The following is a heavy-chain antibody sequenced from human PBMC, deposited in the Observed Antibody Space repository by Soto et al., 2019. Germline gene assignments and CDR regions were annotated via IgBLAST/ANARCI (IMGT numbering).Heavy chain of an antibody. CDR1: GGSISRYY. J-gene: IGHJ6*02. CDR2: ISYSGRT. V-gene: IGHV4-59*13. CDR3: GGDCTRNHQYYYAMDV. Sequence: PSETLSLTCTVSGGSISRYYWSWIRQPPGKGLGWIGYISYSGRTNYNPSLKSRVTISLDTSKSQFSLKLTSVTAADTAVYYCGGDCTRNHQYYYAMDVWGQGTTVTVSS. D-gene: IGHD2-2*01.